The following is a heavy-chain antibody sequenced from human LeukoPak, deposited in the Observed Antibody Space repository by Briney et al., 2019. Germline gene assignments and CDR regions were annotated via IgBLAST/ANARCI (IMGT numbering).Heavy chain of an antibody. Sequence: QPGRSLRLSCAASGFTFSSYGMHWVRQAPGKGLEWVAVIWYDGGNKYYADSVKGRFTISRDNSKNTLYLQMNSLRAEDTAVYYCARASTEEAFDIWGQGTMVTVSS. J-gene: IGHJ3*02. CDR3: ARASTEEAFDI. CDR1: GFTFSSYG. V-gene: IGHV3-33*01. D-gene: IGHD5/OR15-5a*01. CDR2: IWYDGGNK.